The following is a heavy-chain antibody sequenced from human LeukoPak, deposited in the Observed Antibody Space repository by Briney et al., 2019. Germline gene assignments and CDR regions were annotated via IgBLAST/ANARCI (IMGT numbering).Heavy chain of an antibody. CDR1: GFTFSGYW. CDR2: IKQDGSEK. CDR3: ARAFGAPAGTNY. V-gene: IGHV3-7*05. D-gene: IGHD6-13*01. J-gene: IGHJ4*02. Sequence: GGSLRLSCAASGFTFSGYWMSWVRQAPGKGLEWVANIKQDGSEKYYVDSVKGRFTISRDNAKLYLQMNSLRAEDTAVYYCARAFGAPAGTNYWGQGTLVTVSS.